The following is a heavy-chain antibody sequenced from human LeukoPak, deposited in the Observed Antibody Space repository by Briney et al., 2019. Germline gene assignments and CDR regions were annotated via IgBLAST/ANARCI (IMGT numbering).Heavy chain of an antibody. J-gene: IGHJ4*02. V-gene: IGHV3-48*03. CDR1: GFTFSSYE. D-gene: IGHD3-10*01. Sequence: GGSLRLSCAACGFTFSSYEMNWVRQAPGKGLEWVSYISSGGSIIYYADSVKGRFTISRDNAKNSLYLQTNSLRAADTAVYYCAREGQWGGFDYWGQGTLVTVSP. CDR2: ISSGGSII. CDR3: AREGQWGGFDY.